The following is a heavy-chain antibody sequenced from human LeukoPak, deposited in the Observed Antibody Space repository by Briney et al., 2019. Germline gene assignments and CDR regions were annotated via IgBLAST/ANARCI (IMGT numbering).Heavy chain of an antibody. D-gene: IGHD3-3*01. Sequence: PGGSLRLSCAASGFTFSSYSMNWVRQAPGKGLEWVSSISSSSSYIFYADSVKGRFTISRDNAENSLYLQMNSLKVEDTAVYYCARDRSREQDRSLTISGVITPSWFDPWGQGTLVSVSS. CDR1: GFTFSSYS. J-gene: IGHJ5*02. CDR2: ISSSSSYI. CDR3: ARDRSREQDRSLTISGVITPSWFDP. V-gene: IGHV3-21*01.